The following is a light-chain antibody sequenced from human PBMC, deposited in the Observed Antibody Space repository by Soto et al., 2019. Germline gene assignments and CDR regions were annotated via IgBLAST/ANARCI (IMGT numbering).Light chain of an antibody. V-gene: IGKV1-39*01. CDR2: AAS. Sequence: DILMTQSPASLSASVGDRVTLTCRASQSISSYLNWYQQKPGKAPKLLIYAASSLHSGVPSRFSGSGSGTDFTIIISSLLPEDFSTFYCRQRYSTPYTFGQGTKLEIK. CDR1: QSISSY. J-gene: IGKJ2*01. CDR3: RQRYSTPYT.